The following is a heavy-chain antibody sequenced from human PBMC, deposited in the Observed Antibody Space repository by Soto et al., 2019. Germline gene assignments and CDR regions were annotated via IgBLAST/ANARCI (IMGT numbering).Heavy chain of an antibody. D-gene: IGHD6-19*01. CDR2: ISGSGGST. CDR3: AKEGRGWYGGGIDY. J-gene: IGHJ4*02. CDR1: GFTFSSYA. V-gene: IGHV3-23*01. Sequence: EVQLLESGGGLVQPGGSLRLSCAASGFTFSSYAMSWVRQAPGKGLEWVSAISGSGGSTYYADSVKGRFTISRDNSKNTRYRKRNGLRAEDTAVYYCAKEGRGWYGGGIDYWGQGTLVTVSS.